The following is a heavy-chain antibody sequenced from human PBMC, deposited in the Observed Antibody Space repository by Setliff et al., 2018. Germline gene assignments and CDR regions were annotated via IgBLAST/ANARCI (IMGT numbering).Heavy chain of an antibody. D-gene: IGHD3-10*01. J-gene: IGHJ3*02. CDR1: GFTFSSYS. CDR2: ISSSSSYI. Sequence: GGSLRLSCAASGFTFSSYSMNWVRQAPGKGLEWVSSISSSSSYIYYADSVKGRFTISRDNAKNSLYLQMNSLRAEDTAVYYCARDRGRQLRYTGDAFDIWGQGTMVTVSS. V-gene: IGHV3-21*01. CDR3: ARDRGRQLRYTGDAFDI.